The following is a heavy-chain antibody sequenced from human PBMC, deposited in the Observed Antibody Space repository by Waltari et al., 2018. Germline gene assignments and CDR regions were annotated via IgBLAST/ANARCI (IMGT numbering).Heavy chain of an antibody. V-gene: IGHV2-5*01. Sequence: QITLKESGPTLVKPTQTLTLTCTFSGFSLSTSGVGVGWIRQPPGKALEGIGIIYWNDGKRYSPSLKSRLTITKDTSKNQVVLTMTNMDPVDTATYYCAHTDCGGDCYFGYYYGMDVWGQGTTVTVSS. D-gene: IGHD2-21*01. CDR2: IYWNDGK. J-gene: IGHJ6*02. CDR1: GFSLSTSGVG. CDR3: AHTDCGGDCYFGYYYGMDV.